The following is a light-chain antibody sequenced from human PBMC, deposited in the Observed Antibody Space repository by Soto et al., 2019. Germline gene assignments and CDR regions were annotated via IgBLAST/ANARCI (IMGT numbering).Light chain of an antibody. CDR2: GAS. Sequence: EVVLTQYPATLSLSPGERATLSCRASQSVGAQFAWYQQKPGQSPRLLIYGASNRARGISARFSGSGSGTDFSLPIASLEPEDSDVYYCQQRNYWGSFGGGTRVEIK. CDR1: QSVGAQ. V-gene: IGKV3-11*01. J-gene: IGKJ4*01. CDR3: QQRNYWGS.